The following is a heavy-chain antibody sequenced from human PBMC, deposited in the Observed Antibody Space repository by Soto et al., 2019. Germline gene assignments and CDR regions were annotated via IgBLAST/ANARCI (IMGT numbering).Heavy chain of an antibody. Sequence: PGGSLRLSCAASGLPFGDNWMHWVRQAPGKGLVWVSYISSSGSTIYYADSVKGRFTISRDNAKNSLYLQMNSLRAEDTAVYYCQASTGAIFGVVTPYYYYYMDVWGKGTTVTVSS. CDR3: QASTGAIFGVVTPYYYYYMDV. D-gene: IGHD3-3*01. V-gene: IGHV3-11*01. J-gene: IGHJ6*03. CDR2: ISSSGSTI. CDR1: GLPFGDNW.